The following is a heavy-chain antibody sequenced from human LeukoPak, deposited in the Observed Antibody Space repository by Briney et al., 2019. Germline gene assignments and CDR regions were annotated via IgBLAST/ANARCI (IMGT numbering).Heavy chain of an antibody. J-gene: IGHJ3*02. D-gene: IGHD2-2*01. CDR1: GFTFSSYG. CDR2: ISYDGSNK. Sequence: GRSLRLSCAASGFTFSSYGMHWVRQAPGKGLGWVAVISYDGSNKYYADSVKGRFTISRDNSKNTLYLQMNSLRAEDTAVYYCAKFGYCSSTSCYDAFDIWGQGTMVTVSS. V-gene: IGHV3-30*18. CDR3: AKFGYCSSTSCYDAFDI.